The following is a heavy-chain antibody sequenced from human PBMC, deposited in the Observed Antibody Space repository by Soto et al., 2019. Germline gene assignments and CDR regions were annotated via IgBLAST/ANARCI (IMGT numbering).Heavy chain of an antibody. J-gene: IGHJ5*02. CDR2: IGTAGDT. Sequence: GGSLRLSCAASGFTFSSYDMHWVRQATGKGLEWVSAIGTAGDTYYPGSVKGRFTISRENAKNSLYLQMNSLRAGDTAVYYCARGKGAGYYDFWSGQIDPWGQGTLVTVSS. V-gene: IGHV3-13*01. D-gene: IGHD3-3*01. CDR3: ARGKGAGYYDFWSGQIDP. CDR1: GFTFSSYD.